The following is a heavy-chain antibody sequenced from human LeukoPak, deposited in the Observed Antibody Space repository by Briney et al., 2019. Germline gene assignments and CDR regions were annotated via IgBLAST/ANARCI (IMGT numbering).Heavy chain of an antibody. CDR2: IDPGDSQT. CDR3: ARHSSVLNSFDP. CDR1: AYXFTNYW. J-gene: IGHJ5*02. Sequence: GESLKISCNGSAYXFTNYWISWVRQMPGKGLEWMGRIDPGDSQTNYSPSFQGHVTISADKSISTAYLQWSSLKASDTAMYYCARHSSVLNSFDPWGQGTLVTVSS. D-gene: IGHD3-22*01. V-gene: IGHV5-10-1*01.